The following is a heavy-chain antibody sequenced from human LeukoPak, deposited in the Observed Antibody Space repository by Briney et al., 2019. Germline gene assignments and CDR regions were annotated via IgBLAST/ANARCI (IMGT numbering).Heavy chain of an antibody. J-gene: IGHJ4*02. D-gene: IGHD2-2*02. CDR3: ARDTTASIHFIDY. Sequence: GGSLRLSCAASGFTFSSYAMSWVRQAPGKGLEWVSAISGSGGSTYYADSVKGRFTISRDNAKNTLYLQMNSLRAEDTAVYYCARDTTASIHFIDYWGQGTLVTVSS. CDR2: ISGSGGST. CDR1: GFTFSSYA. V-gene: IGHV3-23*01.